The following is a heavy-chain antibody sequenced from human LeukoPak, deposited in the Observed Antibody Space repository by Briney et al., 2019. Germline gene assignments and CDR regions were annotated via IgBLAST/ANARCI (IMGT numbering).Heavy chain of an antibody. D-gene: IGHD3-10*01. CDR3: ARSFGSGSPTFDF. Sequence: PGGSLRLSCAASGFTFTDYEMNWARQAPGKGLEWVSHISMRGSTIYYADSVKGRFTISRDNAKNSLYLQVSSLRAEDTAVYYCARSFGSGSPTFDFWGQGVRVTVSS. V-gene: IGHV3-48*03. CDR1: GFTFTDYE. CDR2: ISMRGSTI. J-gene: IGHJ4*02.